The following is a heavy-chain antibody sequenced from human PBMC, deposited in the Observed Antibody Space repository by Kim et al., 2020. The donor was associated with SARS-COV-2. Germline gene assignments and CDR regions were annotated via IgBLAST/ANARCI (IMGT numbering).Heavy chain of an antibody. J-gene: IGHJ3*02. V-gene: IGHV4-61*01. CDR3: ARSTYYDFWSGYYDSAFDI. D-gene: IGHD3-3*01. CDR1: GGSVSSGSYY. Sequence: SETLSLTCTVSGGSVSSGSYYWSWIRQPPGKGLEWIGYIYYSGSTNYNPSLKSRVTISVDTSKNQFSLKLSSVTAADTAVYYCARSTYYDFWSGYYDSAFDIWGQGTMVTVSS. CDR2: IYYSGST.